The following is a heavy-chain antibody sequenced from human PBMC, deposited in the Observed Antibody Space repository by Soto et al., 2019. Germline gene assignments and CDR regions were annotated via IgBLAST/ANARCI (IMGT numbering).Heavy chain of an antibody. Sequence: ASVKVSCKASGYTFTSYYMHWVRQAPGQGLEWMGIINPSGGSTSYAQKFQGRVTMTRDTSTSTVYMELSGLRSEDTAVYYCAREGADFWSGYYDNWFDPWGQGTLVTVSS. CDR3: AREGADFWSGYYDNWFDP. CDR1: GYTFTSYY. D-gene: IGHD3-3*01. J-gene: IGHJ5*02. V-gene: IGHV1-46*01. CDR2: INPSGGST.